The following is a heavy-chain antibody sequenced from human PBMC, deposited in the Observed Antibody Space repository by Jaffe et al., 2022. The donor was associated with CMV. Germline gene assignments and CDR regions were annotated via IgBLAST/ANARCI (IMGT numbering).Heavy chain of an antibody. CDR2: IYYSGST. J-gene: IGHJ3*02. V-gene: IGHV4-59*08. D-gene: IGHD1-26*01. CDR3: ARRSTRGATLGDAFDI. Sequence: QVQLQESGPGLVKPSETLSLTCTVSGGSISSYYWSWIRQPPGKGLEWIGYIYYSGSTNYNPSLKSRVTISVDTSKNQFSLKLSSVTAADTAVYYCARRSTRGATLGDAFDIWGQGTMVTVSS. CDR1: GGSISSYY.